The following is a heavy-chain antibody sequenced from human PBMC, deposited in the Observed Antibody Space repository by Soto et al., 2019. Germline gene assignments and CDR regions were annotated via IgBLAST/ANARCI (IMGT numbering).Heavy chain of an antibody. J-gene: IGHJ6*02. CDR1: GYTFTSYG. V-gene: IGHV1-18*01. D-gene: IGHD6-6*01. CDR2: ISPYNGKT. Sequence: GASVKVSCKASGYTFTSYGISWVRQAPGQGLEWMGGISPYNGKTNYAQKFQGRVTITADKSTSTAYMELSSLRSEDTAVYYCASMYSSSQERPLLHGYGMDVWGQGTTVTVSS. CDR3: ASMYSSSQERPLLHGYGMDV.